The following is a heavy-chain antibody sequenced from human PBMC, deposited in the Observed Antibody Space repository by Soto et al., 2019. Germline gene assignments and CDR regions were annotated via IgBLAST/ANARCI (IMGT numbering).Heavy chain of an antibody. V-gene: IGHV3-23*01. Sequence: PGGSLRLSCAASGFTFSSYAMSLVRQAPGKGLEWVSAISGSGGSTYYADSVKGRFTISRDNSKNTLYLQMNSLRAEDTAVYYCANLDTNHYYDSSGYAGYWGQGTLVTVSS. CDR3: ANLDTNHYYDSSGYAGY. J-gene: IGHJ4*02. CDR2: ISGSGGST. CDR1: GFTFSSYA. D-gene: IGHD3-22*01.